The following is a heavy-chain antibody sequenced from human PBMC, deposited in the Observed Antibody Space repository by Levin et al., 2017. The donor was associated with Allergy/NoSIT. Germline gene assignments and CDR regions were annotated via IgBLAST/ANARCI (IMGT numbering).Heavy chain of an antibody. CDR1: GYSFTSYW. CDR2: IYPGDSDI. J-gene: IGHJ6*02. V-gene: IGHV5-51*01. D-gene: IGHD2-15*01. CDR3: ARHWGGGSREEGYYYYGMDV. Sequence: KGGESLKISCKGSGYSFTSYWIGWVRQMPGKGLEWMGIIYPGDSDIRYSPSFQGQVTISADKSISTAYVEWSSLKASDTAMYYCARHWGGGSREEGYYYYGMDVWGQGTTVTVSS.